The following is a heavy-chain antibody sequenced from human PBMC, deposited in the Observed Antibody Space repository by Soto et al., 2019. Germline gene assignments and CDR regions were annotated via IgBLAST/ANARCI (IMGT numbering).Heavy chain of an antibody. V-gene: IGHV3-64D*06. J-gene: IGHJ4*02. Sequence: PGGSLRLSCSASGFTFSSYAMHWVRQAPGKGLEYVSAISSNGGSTYYADSVKGRFTISRDNSKNTLCLQMSSLRAEDTAVYYCVRKYPAADSDYWGQGTLVTVSS. CDR2: ISSNGGST. CDR3: VRKYPAADSDY. D-gene: IGHD2-2*01. CDR1: GFTFSSYA.